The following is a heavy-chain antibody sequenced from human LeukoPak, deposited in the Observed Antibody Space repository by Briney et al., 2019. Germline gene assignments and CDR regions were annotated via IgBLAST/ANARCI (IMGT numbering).Heavy chain of an antibody. CDR1: GFTFANHA. V-gene: IGHV3-23*01. CDR3: GPIWSGYITSFDS. Sequence: PGGSLRLSCAASGFTFANHAMSWVRQAPGKGLEWVSSISESGDRTYYVDSVKGRFTISRDNAKNSLYLQMSSLSAADTATYYCGPIWSGYITSFDSWGQGSLVTVAS. CDR2: ISESGDRT. D-gene: IGHD3-3*01. J-gene: IGHJ4*02.